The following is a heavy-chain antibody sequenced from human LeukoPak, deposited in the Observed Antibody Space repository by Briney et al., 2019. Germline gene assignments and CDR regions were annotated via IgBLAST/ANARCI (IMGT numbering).Heavy chain of an antibody. V-gene: IGHV3-23*01. CDR3: AKQIYDFWSGYGYNWFDP. D-gene: IGHD3-3*01. J-gene: IGHJ5*02. CDR1: GFTFSSYA. Sequence: PGGSLRLSCAASGFTFSSYAMSWVRQAPGKGLEWVSAISGSGGSTYYADSVKGRFTISRDNSKNTLYLQMNSLRAEDTAVYCCAKQIYDFWSGYGYNWFDPWGQGTLVTVSS. CDR2: ISGSGGST.